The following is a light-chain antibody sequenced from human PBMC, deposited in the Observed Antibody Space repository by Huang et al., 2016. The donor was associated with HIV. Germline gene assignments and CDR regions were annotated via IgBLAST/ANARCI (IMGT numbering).Light chain of an antibody. CDR2: ATS. V-gene: IGKV1-NL1*01. CDR3: QQYYGTPT. Sequence: DIQMTQSPSSLSVSVGDRVTITCRASQGIFNALAWYQHKPGKAPMLLLYATSRLESGGPARVSGSGSGTDYTLTISSLQPEDCATYYCQQYYGTPTFGQGTKVEIK. CDR1: QGIFNA. J-gene: IGKJ1*01.